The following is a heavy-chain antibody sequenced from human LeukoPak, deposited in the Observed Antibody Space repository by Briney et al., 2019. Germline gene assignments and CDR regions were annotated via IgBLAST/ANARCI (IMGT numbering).Heavy chain of an antibody. CDR2: IKSKTDGGTT. D-gene: IGHD2/OR15-2a*01. J-gene: IGHJ4*02. CDR3: TAGVGTTDFDY. Sequence: GGSLRLSCAASGFTFSGAWMSWVRQAPGKGLEWVGRIKSKTDGGTTDYAAPVKGRFTISRDDSKNMLYLQVNSLQTEDTAVYYCTAGVGTTDFDYWGQGTLVTVSS. V-gene: IGHV3-15*01. CDR1: GFTFSGAW.